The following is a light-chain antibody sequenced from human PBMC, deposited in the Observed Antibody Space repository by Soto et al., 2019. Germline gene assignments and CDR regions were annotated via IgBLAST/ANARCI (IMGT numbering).Light chain of an antibody. J-gene: IGLJ2*01. CDR2: SNN. Sequence: QSVLTQPHSASGTPGQRVTISCSGSSSNIGSNTVNWYQQLPGTAPKLLIYSNNQRPSGVPDRFSGSKSGTSASLAISWLQSEDEADYYCAAWDDSLNGVVFGGGIKLTVL. CDR3: AAWDDSLNGVV. V-gene: IGLV1-44*01. CDR1: SSNIGSNT.